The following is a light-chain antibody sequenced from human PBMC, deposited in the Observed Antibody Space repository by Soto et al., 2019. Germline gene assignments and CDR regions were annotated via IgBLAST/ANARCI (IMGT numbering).Light chain of an antibody. V-gene: IGLV4-60*02. CDR2: LESSGSY. CDR3: ETWDSNTRV. Sequence: QLVLTQSSSASASLGSSVKLTCTLSSGHSSYIIAWHQQQPGKAPRFLMKLESSGSYNKGSGVPDRFSGSSSGADRYLTISNLPFEDEADYYCETWDSNTRVFGGRTKLAVL. J-gene: IGLJ3*02. CDR1: SGHSSYI.